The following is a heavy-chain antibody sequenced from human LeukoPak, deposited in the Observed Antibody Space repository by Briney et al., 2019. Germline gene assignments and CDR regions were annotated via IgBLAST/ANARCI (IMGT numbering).Heavy chain of an antibody. CDR1: GGSISSGGYY. Sequence: SETLSLTCTVSGGSISSGGYYWSWIRQHPGQGLEWIGYIYYSGSTYYNPSLKSRVTISVDTSKNQFSLKLSSVTAADTAVYYCARGGYYDFWSGYYGNFDYWGQGTLVTVSS. D-gene: IGHD3-3*01. CDR3: ARGGYYDFWSGYYGNFDY. V-gene: IGHV4-31*03. CDR2: IYYSGST. J-gene: IGHJ4*02.